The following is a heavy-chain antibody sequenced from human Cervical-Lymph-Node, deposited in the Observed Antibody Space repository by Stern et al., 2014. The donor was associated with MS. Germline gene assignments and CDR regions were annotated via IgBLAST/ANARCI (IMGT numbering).Heavy chain of an antibody. Sequence: QITLKESGPALVKPTQTLTLTCTFSGFSLSTSGLGVGRIRQPPGEALEWLDYSYWDDQKRYSPSLKSRLTITKDTSKNQVVLTLTNVDPVDTATYYCAHRTAGPFDYWGQGTLVTVSS. CDR3: AHRTAGPFDY. J-gene: IGHJ4*02. CDR2: SYWDDQK. V-gene: IGHV2-5*02. CDR1: GFSLSTSGLG.